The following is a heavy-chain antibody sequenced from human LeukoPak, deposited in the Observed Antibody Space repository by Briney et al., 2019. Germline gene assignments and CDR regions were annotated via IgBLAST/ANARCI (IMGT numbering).Heavy chain of an antibody. CDR2: ISYSGDT. CDR3: ARAFGVRWYFDL. D-gene: IGHD3-10*01. V-gene: IGHV4-59*01. J-gene: IGHJ2*01. CDR1: GGSISSYY. Sequence: SETLSLTCTVSGGSISSYYWSWIRQPPGKGLEWIGYISYSGDTNYNPSLKSRVTISVDTSKNQFSLKPSSVTAADTAVYYCARAFGVRWYFDLWGRGTLVTVSS.